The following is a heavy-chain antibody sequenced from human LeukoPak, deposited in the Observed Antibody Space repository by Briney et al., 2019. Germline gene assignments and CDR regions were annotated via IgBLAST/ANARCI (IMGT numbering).Heavy chain of an antibody. Sequence: PGGSLRLSCAASGFTFSSYAMSWVRQAPGKGLEWVSAISGSGGSTYYADSVKGRFTISRDNSKNTLYLQMNSLRAEDTAVYYCARAEDVYSSSWYQLMHYYGMDVWGQGTTVTVSS. D-gene: IGHD6-13*01. J-gene: IGHJ6*02. CDR3: ARAEDVYSSSWYQLMHYYGMDV. CDR2: ISGSGGST. V-gene: IGHV3-23*01. CDR1: GFTFSSYA.